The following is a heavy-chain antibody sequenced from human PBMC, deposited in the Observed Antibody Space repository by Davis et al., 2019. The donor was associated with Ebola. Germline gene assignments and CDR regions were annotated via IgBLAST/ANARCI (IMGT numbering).Heavy chain of an antibody. Sequence: GESLKISCAASGFTFSSYGMHWVRQAPGKGLEWVAVISYDGSNKYYADSVKGRFTISRDNSKNTLYLQMNSLRAEDTAVYYCAKDQPLYYDFWSGYQDVWGQGTTVTVSS. J-gene: IGHJ6*02. V-gene: IGHV3-30*18. CDR2: ISYDGSNK. D-gene: IGHD3-3*01. CDR1: GFTFSSYG. CDR3: AKDQPLYYDFWSGYQDV.